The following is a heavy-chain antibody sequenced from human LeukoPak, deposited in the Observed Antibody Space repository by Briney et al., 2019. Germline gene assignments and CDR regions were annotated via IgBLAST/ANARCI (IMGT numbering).Heavy chain of an antibody. Sequence: QAGGSLRLSCAASGFTFSSYGMHWVRQAPGKGLEWVAVIWYDGSNKYYADSVKGRFTISRDNSKNTLYLQMNSLRAEDTAVYYCARAWDDYGGITTVRGTPFDPWGQGTLVTVSS. CDR2: IWYDGSNK. D-gene: IGHD4-23*01. CDR3: ARAWDDYGGITTVRGTPFDP. J-gene: IGHJ5*02. V-gene: IGHV3-33*01. CDR1: GFTFSSYG.